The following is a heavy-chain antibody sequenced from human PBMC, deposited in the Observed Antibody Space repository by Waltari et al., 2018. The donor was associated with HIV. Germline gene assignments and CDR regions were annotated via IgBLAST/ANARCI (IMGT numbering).Heavy chain of an antibody. J-gene: IGHJ4*02. CDR3: ARDSDGGSYGY. CDR2: IYSGGST. D-gene: IGHD1-26*01. V-gene: IGHV3-53*02. Sequence: EVQLVETGGGLIQPGGSLRLSCEASGFTVSSNYLSWVRQAPGKGLGWVSVIYSGGSTYYADSVKGRFTISRDNSKNTLYLQMNSLRAEDTAVYYCARDSDGGSYGYWGQGTLVTVSS. CDR1: GFTVSSNY.